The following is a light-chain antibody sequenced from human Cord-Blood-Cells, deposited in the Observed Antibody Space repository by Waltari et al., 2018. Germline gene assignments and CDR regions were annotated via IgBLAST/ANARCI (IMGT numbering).Light chain of an antibody. CDR2: QDS. Sequence: SYELTQPPSVSVSPGQTASITCSGDKLGDKYACWYQQKPGQSPVLVIYQDSKRPSGSPERFSGSNSGNTATLTISGTQAMDESDYYCQAWDSSTGVFGTGTKFTVL. CDR3: QAWDSSTGV. V-gene: IGLV3-1*01. CDR1: KLGDKY. J-gene: IGLJ1*01.